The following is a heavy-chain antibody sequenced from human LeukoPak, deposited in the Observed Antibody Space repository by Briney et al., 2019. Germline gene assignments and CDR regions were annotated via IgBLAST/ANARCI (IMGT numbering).Heavy chain of an antibody. CDR3: ARAHCSSTSCYNRDQFAY. D-gene: IGHD2-2*02. Sequence: ASVKVSCKASGYTFTGYYMHWVRQAPGQGLEWMGWINPNSGGTNYAQKFQGRVTMTRATSISTAYMELSRLRSDDTDVYYCARAHCSSTSCYNRDQFAYWGQGTLVTVSS. CDR2: INPNSGGT. J-gene: IGHJ4*02. V-gene: IGHV1-2*02. CDR1: GYTFTGYY.